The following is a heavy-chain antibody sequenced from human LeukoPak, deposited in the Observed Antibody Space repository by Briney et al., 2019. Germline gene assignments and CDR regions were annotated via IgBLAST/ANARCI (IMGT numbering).Heavy chain of an antibody. J-gene: IGHJ4*02. D-gene: IGHD3-22*01. CDR2: INPNTGGT. Sequence: ASVKVSCKASGYTFTDFYMHWVRLAPGQGLEWMGWINPNTGGTKYAQKFQDRVTVTRDTSLSTAYMELTRLRSDDTAVYYCARASLYDSNGYYFDYWAQGTLVTVSA. CDR3: ARASLYDSNGYYFDY. CDR1: GYTFTDFY. V-gene: IGHV1-2*02.